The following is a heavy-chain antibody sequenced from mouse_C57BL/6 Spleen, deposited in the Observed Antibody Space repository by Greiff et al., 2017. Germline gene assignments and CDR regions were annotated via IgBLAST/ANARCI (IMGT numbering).Heavy chain of an antibody. CDR3: TRKGYYDGFGVGYGG. J-gene: IGHJ3*01. CDR2: IDPETGGT. D-gene: IGHD1-1*01. CDR1: GYTFTDYE. V-gene: IGHV1-15*01. Sequence: QVQLQQSGAELVRPGASVTLSCKASGYTFTDYEMHWVQQTPVHGLEWIGAIDPETGGTAYNQKFKGKAILTADKSSSTAYMERRSLTSEDSAVYYCTRKGYYDGFGVGYGGWGPVAMVTVYA.